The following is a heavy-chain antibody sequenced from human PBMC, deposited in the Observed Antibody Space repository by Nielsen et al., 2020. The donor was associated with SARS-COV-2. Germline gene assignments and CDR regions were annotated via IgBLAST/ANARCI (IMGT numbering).Heavy chain of an antibody. D-gene: IGHD4-17*01. CDR1: GFTFSNYA. Sequence: GESLKISCAASGFTFSNYAMCWVRQAPGKGLVWVSRINSDGSSTSYADSVKGRFTISRDNAKNTLYLQMNSLRAEDTAVYYCTSAPRSSVTPPWDYWGQGILVTVSS. CDR3: TSAPRSSVTPPWDY. J-gene: IGHJ4*02. CDR2: INSDGSST. V-gene: IGHV3-74*01.